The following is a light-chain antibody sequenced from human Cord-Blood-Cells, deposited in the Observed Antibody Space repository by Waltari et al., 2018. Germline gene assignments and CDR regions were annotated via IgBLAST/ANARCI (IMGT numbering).Light chain of an antibody. CDR3: IQGTHWPFT. V-gene: IGKV2-30*01. CDR1: QSLVYSDGNTY. Sequence: DVVMPQSPLSLPVTLGQPASISCRSSQSLVYSDGNTYLNWFQQRPGQSPRRLIYKVSNRDSGVPDRFSGSGSGTDFTLKISRVEAEDVGVYYCIQGTHWPFTFGPGTKVDIK. CDR2: KVS. J-gene: IGKJ3*01.